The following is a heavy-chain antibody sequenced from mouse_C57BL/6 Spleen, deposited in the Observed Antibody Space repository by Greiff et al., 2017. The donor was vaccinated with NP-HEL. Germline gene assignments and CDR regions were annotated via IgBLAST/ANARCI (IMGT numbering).Heavy chain of an antibody. J-gene: IGHJ3*01. V-gene: IGHV1-9*01. CDR3: ARSRPIYYSYDVGFAY. D-gene: IGHD2-12*01. CDR1: GYTFTGYW. Sequence: QVQLQQSGAELMKPGASVKLSCKATGYTFTGYWIEWVKQRPGHGLEWIGEILPGSGSTNYNEKFKGKATFTADTSSNTAYMQLSSLTTEDSAIYYCARSRPIYYSYDVGFAYWGEGTLVTVSA. CDR2: ILPGSGST.